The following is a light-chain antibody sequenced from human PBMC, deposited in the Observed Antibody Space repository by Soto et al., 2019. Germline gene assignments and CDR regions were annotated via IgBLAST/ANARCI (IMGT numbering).Light chain of an antibody. CDR1: SSNIAIHT. Sequence: QSVLTQPPSASGAPGQWVTISCSGGSSNIAIHTVNWYLQLPGTAPKLLIYINNQRPSGVSDRFSGSKSGTSASLAITGLQSEDEGDYYCAAWDDSVNGWVFGGGTKLTVL. V-gene: IGLV1-44*01. CDR3: AAWDDSVNGWV. J-gene: IGLJ3*02. CDR2: INN.